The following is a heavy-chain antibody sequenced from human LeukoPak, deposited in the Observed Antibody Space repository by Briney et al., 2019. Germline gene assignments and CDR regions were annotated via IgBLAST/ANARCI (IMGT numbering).Heavy chain of an antibody. CDR2: ITGNAGNT. V-gene: IGHV3-23*01. Sequence: PGGSLRLSCAASGFTFSSYAMSWVRQAPGKGLEWVSTITGNAGNTYYADSVKGRFTASGDNSRNTLYLRMNSLRAEDTAVYHCAKGGGSERNYYMDVWGKGTTVTVSS. J-gene: IGHJ6*03. CDR1: GFTFSSYA. CDR3: AKGGGSERNYYMDV. D-gene: IGHD3-10*01.